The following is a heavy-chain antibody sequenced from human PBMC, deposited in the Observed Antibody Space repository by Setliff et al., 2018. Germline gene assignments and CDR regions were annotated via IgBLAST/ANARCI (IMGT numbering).Heavy chain of an antibody. Sequence: PSETLSLTCTVSGGSISSGTYYWSWIRQPAGKGLEWIGRLHTSGSTTYNPALNSRVTISVDTSTNQFSLRLTSLTAADTAVYFCARDNTILGATDHWGQGTLVTVSS. CDR1: GGSISSGTYY. V-gene: IGHV4-61*02. D-gene: IGHD1-26*01. J-gene: IGHJ5*02. CDR3: ARDNTILGATDH. CDR2: LHTSGST.